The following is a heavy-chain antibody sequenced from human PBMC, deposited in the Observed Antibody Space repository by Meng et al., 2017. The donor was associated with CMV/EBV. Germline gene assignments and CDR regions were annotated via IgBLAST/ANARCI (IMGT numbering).Heavy chain of an antibody. CDR3: AKDGGSYPRQRPVDY. CDR1: GFTFDDYA. V-gene: IGHV3-9*01. CDR2: ISWNSGSI. D-gene: IGHD1-26*01. Sequence: SLKISCAASGFTFDDYAMHWVRQAPGKGLGWVSGISWNSGSIGYADSVKGRFTISRDNAKNSLYLQMNSPRAEDTALYYCAKDGGSYPRQRPVDYWGQGTLVTVSS. J-gene: IGHJ4*02.